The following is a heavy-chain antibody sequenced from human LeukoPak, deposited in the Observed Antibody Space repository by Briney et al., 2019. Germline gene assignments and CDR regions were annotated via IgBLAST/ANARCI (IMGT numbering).Heavy chain of an antibody. CDR1: GGSISSYY. CDR2: IYTSGST. J-gene: IGHJ4*02. D-gene: IGHD4-17*01. CDR3: ARQGSYGDYMLVDY. Sequence: PSETLSLTCTVSGGSISSYYWSWIRQPAGKGLEWIGRIYTSGSTNYNPSLKSRVTMSVDMSKNQFSLKPSSVTAADTAVYYCARQGSYGDYMLVDYWGQGTRVTVSS. V-gene: IGHV4-4*07.